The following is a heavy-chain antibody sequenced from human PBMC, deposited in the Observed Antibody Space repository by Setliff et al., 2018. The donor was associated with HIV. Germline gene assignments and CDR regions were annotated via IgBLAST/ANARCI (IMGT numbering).Heavy chain of an antibody. CDR3: ARGRDYTGSWFRPYYLDF. CDR2: SNHSGST. CDR1: GGSFSAYH. V-gene: IGHV4-34*01. J-gene: IGHJ4*01. D-gene: IGHD3-3*01. Sequence: SETLSLTCAVDGGSFSAYHWSGIRQTPGKELEWLGESNHSGSTAENLALESRVSMSIDTSKNQFSLKLTSVTAADTALYSCARGRDYTGSWFRPYYLDFWGRGQLVTVSS.